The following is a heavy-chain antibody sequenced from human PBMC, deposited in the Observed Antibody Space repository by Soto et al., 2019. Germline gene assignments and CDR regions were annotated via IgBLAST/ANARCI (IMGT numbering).Heavy chain of an antibody. CDR2: IYYSGST. Sequence: QVQLQESGPGLVKPSQTLSLTCTVSGGSISSGGYYWSWIRQHPGKGLEWIGYIYYSGSTYYNPSLKRRVTISVDTSKNQFSLKLCSVTAADTAVYYGARDGPPASTIFGVVSGPHYYYGMDVWGQGTTVTVSS. CDR1: GGSISSGGYY. J-gene: IGHJ6*02. V-gene: IGHV4-31*03. CDR3: ARDGPPASTIFGVVSGPHYYYGMDV. D-gene: IGHD3-3*01.